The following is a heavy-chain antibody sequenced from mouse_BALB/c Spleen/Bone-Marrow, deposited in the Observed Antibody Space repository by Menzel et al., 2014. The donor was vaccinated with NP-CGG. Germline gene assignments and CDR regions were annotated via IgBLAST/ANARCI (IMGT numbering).Heavy chain of an antibody. V-gene: IGHV5-9-2*01. D-gene: IGHD2-4*01. CDR2: ISGGGSYT. J-gene: IGHJ3*01. Sequence: EVQLVESGGGLVKSGGSLKLSCAASGFTFSNYGMSWVRQTPEKRLEWVATISGGGSYTFYSDSVKWRFTISRDNAKNNLYLQLSSLRSEDTAVYYCARHAYYDQTEVSFIYWGQGTLVTVSA. CDR1: GFTFSNYG. CDR3: ARHAYYDQTEVSFIY.